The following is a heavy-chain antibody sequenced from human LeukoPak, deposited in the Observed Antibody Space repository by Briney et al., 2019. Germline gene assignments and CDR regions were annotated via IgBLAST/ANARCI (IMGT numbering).Heavy chain of an antibody. J-gene: IGHJ5*02. CDR2: ISSSSSYI. Sequence: GGSLRLSCAASGFTFSSYSMNWVRQAPGKGLEWVSSISSSSSYIYYADSVKGRFTISRDNAKNSLYLQMNSLRAEDTAVYYCARDPPRSLGELSLKDPWGQGTLVTVSS. CDR3: ARDPPRSLGELSLKDP. V-gene: IGHV3-21*01. D-gene: IGHD3-16*02. CDR1: GFTFSSYS.